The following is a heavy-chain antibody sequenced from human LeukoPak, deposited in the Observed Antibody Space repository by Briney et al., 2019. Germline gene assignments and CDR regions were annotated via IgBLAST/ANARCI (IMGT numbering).Heavy chain of an antibody. CDR3: ARRSSFAGGNYDY. J-gene: IGHJ4*02. CDR1: GYTFTLYA. V-gene: IGHV1-3*01. Sequence: ASVKVSCKASGYTFTLYAIHWVRQAPGQSLEWMGWINGGNGNTKYSQNFQGRVTITRDTSASAAYMELNSLRSEDTAVYFCARRSSFAGGNYDYWGQGTLVTVSS. D-gene: IGHD1-26*01. CDR2: INGGNGNT.